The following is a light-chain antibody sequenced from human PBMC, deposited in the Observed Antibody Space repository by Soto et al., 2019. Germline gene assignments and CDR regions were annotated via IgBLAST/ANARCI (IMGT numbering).Light chain of an antibody. CDR3: SSYSSTSTRI. CDR1: SSDVGGYNY. Sequence: QSVLTQPASVSGSPGQAITISCTGTSSDVGGYNYVSWYQQHPGKAPKLMIYEVSYRPSGVSNRFSGSKSGNTASLTISGLQAEDVADYYCSSYSSTSTRIFGIGTKVTVL. V-gene: IGLV2-14*01. CDR2: EVS. J-gene: IGLJ1*01.